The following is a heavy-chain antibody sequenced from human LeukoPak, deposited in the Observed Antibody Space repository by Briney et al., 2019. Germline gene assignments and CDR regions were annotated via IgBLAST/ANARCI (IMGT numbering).Heavy chain of an antibody. CDR2: ISGSGGST. CDR3: ASHLTYYDFWSGYCPTGMDV. V-gene: IGHV3-23*01. J-gene: IGHJ6*03. Sequence: GGSLRLSCAASGFTFSSYAMSWVRQAPGKGLEWVTAISGSGGSTYYADPVKGRFTISRDNSKNTLYLQMNSLRAEDTAVYYCASHLTYYDFWSGYCPTGMDVWGKGTTVTVSS. CDR1: GFTFSSYA. D-gene: IGHD3-3*01.